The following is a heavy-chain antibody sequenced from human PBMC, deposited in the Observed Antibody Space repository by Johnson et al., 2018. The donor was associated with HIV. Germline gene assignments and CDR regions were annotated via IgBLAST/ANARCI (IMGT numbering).Heavy chain of an antibody. V-gene: IGHV3-53*01. Sequence: VQLVESGGGLIQPGGSLRLSCAASGFTVSSNYMTWVRQAPGKGLEWVSLIYPDGNTYYADSVKGRFTISRDNSKNTLYLQMNSLRAEDTAVYYCAKGLGSSDAFDIWGQGTMVTVSS. J-gene: IGHJ3*02. CDR2: IYPDGNT. CDR1: GFTVSSNY. D-gene: IGHD3-16*01. CDR3: AKGLGSSDAFDI.